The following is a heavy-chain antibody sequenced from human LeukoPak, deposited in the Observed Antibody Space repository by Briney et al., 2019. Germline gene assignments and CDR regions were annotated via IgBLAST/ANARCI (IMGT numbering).Heavy chain of an antibody. D-gene: IGHD2-21*02. CDR3: ARDFGVTATVRWFDP. J-gene: IGHJ5*02. V-gene: IGHV4-39*07. Sequence: PSETLSLTCTVSGGSISSSSYYWGWIRQPPGKGLEWIGSIYYSGSTYYNPSLKSRVTISVDTSKNQFSLKLSSVTAADTAVYYCARDFGVTATVRWFDPWGQGTLVTVSS. CDR2: IYYSGST. CDR1: GGSISSSSYY.